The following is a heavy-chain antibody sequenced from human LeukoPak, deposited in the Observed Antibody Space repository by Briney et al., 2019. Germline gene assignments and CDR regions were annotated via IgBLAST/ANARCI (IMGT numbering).Heavy chain of an antibody. J-gene: IGHJ6*03. D-gene: IGHD6-13*01. CDR2: IKQDGSEK. CDR1: GFTFSSYW. V-gene: IGHV3-7*01. CDR3: ARDERLSSSSWYHYYYYYYMDV. Sequence: GGSLRLSCAASGFTFSSYWMSWVRQAPGKGLEWVANIKQDGSEKYYVDSVKGRFTISRDNAKNSLYLQMNSLRAKDTAVYYCARDERLSSSSWYHYYYYYYMDVWGKGTTVTVSS.